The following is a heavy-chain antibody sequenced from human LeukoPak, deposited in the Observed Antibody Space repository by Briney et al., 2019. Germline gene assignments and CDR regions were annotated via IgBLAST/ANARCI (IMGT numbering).Heavy chain of an antibody. CDR3: ARDHIVVDP. V-gene: IGHV4-34*01. Sequence: PSETLSLTCAVYGGSFSGYYWSWIRQPPGKGLEWIGEINHSGSTNYNPSLKSRVTISVDTPKNQFSLKLSSVTAADTAVYYCARDHIVVDPWGQGTLVTVSS. CDR1: GGSFSGYY. D-gene: IGHD2-15*01. J-gene: IGHJ5*02. CDR2: INHSGST.